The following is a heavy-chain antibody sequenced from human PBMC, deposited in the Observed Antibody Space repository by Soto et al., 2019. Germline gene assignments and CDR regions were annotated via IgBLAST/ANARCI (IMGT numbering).Heavy chain of an antibody. CDR2: IIPILGIA. D-gene: IGHD6-19*01. V-gene: IGHV1-69*04. Sequence: ASVKVSCKASGGTFSGDTISWVRQAPGQGLEWMGRIIPILGIANYAQKFQGRVTITADKSTSTAYMELSSLRSEDTAVYYCARDFSIAVAGTPNFQHWGQGTQVTVS. CDR1: GGTFSGDT. CDR3: ARDFSIAVAGTPNFQH. J-gene: IGHJ1*01.